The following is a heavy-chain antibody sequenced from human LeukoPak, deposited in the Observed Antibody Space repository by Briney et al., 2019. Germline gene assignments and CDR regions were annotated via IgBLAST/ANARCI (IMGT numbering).Heavy chain of an antibody. D-gene: IGHD5-12*01. CDR3: ARDYDIGYAGY. CDR2: IYYSGST. J-gene: IGHJ4*02. CDR1: GGSISSSSYY. Sequence: PSETLSLTCTVSGGSISSSSYYWGWIRQPPGKGLEWIGSIYYSGSTYYNWSLKSRVTISVDTSKNQFSLKLSSVTAADTAVYYCARDYDIGYAGYWGQGTLVTVPS. V-gene: IGHV4-39*02.